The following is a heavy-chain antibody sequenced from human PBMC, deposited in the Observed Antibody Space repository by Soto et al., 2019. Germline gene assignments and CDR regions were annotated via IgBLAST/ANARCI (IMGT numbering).Heavy chain of an antibody. D-gene: IGHD6-25*01. CDR1: GGSVSSSSSYY. V-gene: IGHV4-34*01. CDR2: MSHSGGT. J-gene: IGHJ3*02. Sequence: QEQLQQWGAGLLKHAESLSLTCAVYGGSVSSSSSYYWSWIWQPPGKGLEWIGEMSHSGGTHFNPSLKSRVTISVDTSKNQFSLKMSSVTPADTALYYCARVERGTAATVVDAFDIWGPGTMVTVSS. CDR3: ARVERGTAATVVDAFDI.